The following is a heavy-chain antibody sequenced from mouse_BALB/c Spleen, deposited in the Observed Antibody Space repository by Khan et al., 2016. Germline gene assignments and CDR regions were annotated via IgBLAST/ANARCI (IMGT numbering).Heavy chain of an antibody. CDR3: ALDGYWFAY. J-gene: IGHJ3*01. Sequence: VQLQQSGAELVRPGALVKLSCKASGFNIKDYYMHWVKQRPEQGLEWIGWIDPENGNTIYVPKFQGKASITADKSSNTAYLQLSSLTSEDTAVYYGALDGYWFAYWGQGTLVTVSA. D-gene: IGHD2-3*01. V-gene: IGHV14-1*02. CDR2: IDPENGNT. CDR1: GFNIKDYY.